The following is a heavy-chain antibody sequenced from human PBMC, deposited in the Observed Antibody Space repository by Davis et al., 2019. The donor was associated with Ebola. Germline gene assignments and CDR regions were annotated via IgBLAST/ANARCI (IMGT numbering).Heavy chain of an antibody. CDR3: ARDAYGMDV. CDR2: ISYDGSNK. CDR1: GFTFSSYA. Sequence: GESLKISCAASGFTFSSYAMHWVRQAPGKGLEWVALISYDGSNKYYADSMKGRFTISRDTSKNTLYLQVNSLRTEDTAVYYCARDAYGMDVWGHGTTVTVSS. J-gene: IGHJ6*02. V-gene: IGHV3-30-3*01.